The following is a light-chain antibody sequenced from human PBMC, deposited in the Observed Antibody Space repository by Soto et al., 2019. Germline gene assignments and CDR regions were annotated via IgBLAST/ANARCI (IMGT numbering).Light chain of an antibody. Sequence: DIQMTQSPSSLSASVGDRVTITCRASQGINSFLAWYQQKPGKVPKLLIYAASSLQSGVPSRFRGSRAGTDFTLTISRPQPEDVATYYCQNYNSARRTFGQGTKVEIK. V-gene: IGKV1-27*01. CDR1: QGINSF. J-gene: IGKJ1*01. CDR3: QNYNSARRT. CDR2: AAS.